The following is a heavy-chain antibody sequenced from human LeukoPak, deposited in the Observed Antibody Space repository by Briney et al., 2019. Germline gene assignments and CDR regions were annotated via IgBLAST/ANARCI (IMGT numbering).Heavy chain of an antibody. D-gene: IGHD1-26*01. CDR3: AKDVGKWESLHFFDY. CDR2: ISGSGAST. J-gene: IGHJ4*02. V-gene: IGHV3-23*01. CDR1: EFTFSSYS. Sequence: GRSLRLSCAASEFTFSSYSMNWVRQAPGKGLEWISGISGSGASTYYADSVTGRFTISRDNSRNTLYLQMNSLRGDDTAVYYCAKDVGKWESLHFFDYWGQGTLVTVSS.